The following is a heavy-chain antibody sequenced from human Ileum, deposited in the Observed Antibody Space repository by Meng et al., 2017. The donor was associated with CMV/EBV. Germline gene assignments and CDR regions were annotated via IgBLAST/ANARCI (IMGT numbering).Heavy chain of an antibody. V-gene: IGHV4-34*01. D-gene: IGHD6-13*01. J-gene: IGHJ6*02. CDR3: ARTRSSDYYYGMDV. Sequence: GSLRLSCAVYGGSLSGYYWSWIRQPPGKGLECIGEINHSGSTNYNPSLKSRVTMSVDTSNNQFSLRLSSVTAADKAVYYCARTRSSDYYYGMDVWGQGTTVTVSS. CDR1: GGSLSGYY. CDR2: INHSGST.